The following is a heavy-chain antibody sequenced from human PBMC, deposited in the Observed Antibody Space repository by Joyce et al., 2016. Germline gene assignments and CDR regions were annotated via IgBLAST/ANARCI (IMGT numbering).Heavy chain of an antibody. D-gene: IGHD3-10*01. CDR3: ARGSGGIGWFDP. CDR2: IDPNSGGT. J-gene: IGHJ5*02. CDR1: GYIFTDSY. Sequence: QVQLVQSGAEVKKSGASVKVSCKASGYIFTDSYLHWVRQAPGQRLEWMGWIDPNSGGTAFAQRFRGRVTMTRDTSSNTVHMELSSLTSDDTAMYYCARGSGGIGWFDPWGQGTLVTVSS. V-gene: IGHV1-2*02.